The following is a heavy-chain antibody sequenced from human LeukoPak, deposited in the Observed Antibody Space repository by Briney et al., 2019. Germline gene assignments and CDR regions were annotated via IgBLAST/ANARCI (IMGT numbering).Heavy chain of an antibody. CDR1: GLSFSTYS. D-gene: IGHD3-16*01. Sequence: GGSLRLSCAASGLSFSTYSMNWVRQAPGKGLEWVSRLNSTGSGTSYADSVKGRFTISRDNAKNTMYLQMHNLRADDTAVYYCARSDSGLYRYWGQGTLVIVSS. J-gene: IGHJ4*02. CDR3: ARSDSGLYRY. V-gene: IGHV3-74*01. CDR2: LNSTGSGT.